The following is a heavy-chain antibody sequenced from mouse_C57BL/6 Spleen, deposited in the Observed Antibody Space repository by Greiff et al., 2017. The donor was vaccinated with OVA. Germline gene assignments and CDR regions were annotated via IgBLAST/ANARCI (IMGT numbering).Heavy chain of an antibody. CDR2: CSALLGSI. J-gene: IGHJ2*01. V-gene: IGHV1-62-2*01. CDR3: ARHEDYYGSSYYYFDY. D-gene: IGHD1-1*01. Sequence: QVQLKESGAELVKPGASVKLSCKASGYTFTEYTIHWATQSSIHSVEWTPRCSALLGSIKYNEKFKDKATLTADKSSSTVYMELSRLTSEDSAVYFCARHEDYYGSSYYYFDYWGQGTTLTVSS. CDR1: GYTFTEYT.